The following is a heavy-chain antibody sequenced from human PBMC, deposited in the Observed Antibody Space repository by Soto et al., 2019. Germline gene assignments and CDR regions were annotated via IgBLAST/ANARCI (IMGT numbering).Heavy chain of an antibody. CDR2: ISASGGST. D-gene: IGHD4-17*01. Sequence: GGSLRLSCAASGFTFSSSAMTLVRQAPGKGLEWVSSISASGGSTYYTDSVKGRFTISRDNSKNTLYLQMNSLRAEDTAVYYCAHPRGYGVFDAYDIWGQGARVTVSS. CDR1: GFTFSSSA. CDR3: AHPRGYGVFDAYDI. V-gene: IGHV3-23*01. J-gene: IGHJ3*02.